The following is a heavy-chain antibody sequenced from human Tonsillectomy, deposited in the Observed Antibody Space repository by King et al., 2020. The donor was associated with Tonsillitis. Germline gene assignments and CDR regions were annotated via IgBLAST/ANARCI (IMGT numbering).Heavy chain of an antibody. D-gene: IGHD6-19*01. CDR1: GFTFSSYG. J-gene: IGHJ4*02. CDR3: AEEGGQQWLVQMRYFDY. V-gene: IGHV3-23*04. Sequence: VQLVESGGGLVQPGGSLRLSCAASGFTFSSYGMNWVRQAPGKGLEWVSSISGSGGSTYYADSVKDRVTISRDNSKNTLYVQMNSLRAEGTAVYYCAEEGGQQWLVQMRYFDYWGQGTLVTVSS. CDR2: ISGSGGST.